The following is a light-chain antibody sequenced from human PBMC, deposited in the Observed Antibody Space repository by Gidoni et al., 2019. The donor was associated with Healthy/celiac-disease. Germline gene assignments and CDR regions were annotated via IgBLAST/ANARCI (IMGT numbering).Light chain of an antibody. CDR1: QSISSW. CDR3: QQYNSYPWT. J-gene: IGKJ1*01. Sequence: DIQMTQSPSTLSASVGDRVTITCRTSQSISSWLAWYQQKPGKAPKLLIYKASSLESGVPSRFSGSGSGTEFTLTISSLQPDDFATYYCQQYNSYPWTFAYXAKVEIK. CDR2: KAS. V-gene: IGKV1-5*03.